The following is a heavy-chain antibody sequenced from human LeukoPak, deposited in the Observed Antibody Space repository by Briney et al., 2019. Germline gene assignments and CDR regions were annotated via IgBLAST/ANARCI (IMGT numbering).Heavy chain of an antibody. V-gene: IGHV3-23*01. CDR1: GFTFRNYA. J-gene: IGHJ6*02. Sequence: GGSLRLSCAASGFTFRNYAMTWVRQAPGKGLDWVALIGARDGRTYYADPVKGRFTISRDNFKNTLYLQMNSLRAEDTAIYYCAKGLYDYALDVWGRGTAVTVSS. CDR3: AKGLYDYALDV. CDR2: IGARDGRT.